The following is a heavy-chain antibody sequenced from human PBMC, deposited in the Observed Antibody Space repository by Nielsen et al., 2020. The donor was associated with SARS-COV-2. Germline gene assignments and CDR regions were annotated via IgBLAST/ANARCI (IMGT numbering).Heavy chain of an antibody. V-gene: IGHV4-34*01. J-gene: IGHJ6*03. D-gene: IGHD6-6*01. Sequence: SETLSPTCAVYGGSFSGYYWSWIRQPPGKGLEWIGEINHSGSTNYNPSLKSRVTISVDTSKNQFSLKLSSVTAADTAVYYCAGTEGRYSSSSSFFYYYYMDVWGKGTTVTVSS. CDR2: INHSGST. CDR1: GGSFSGYY. CDR3: AGTEGRYSSSSSFFYYYYMDV.